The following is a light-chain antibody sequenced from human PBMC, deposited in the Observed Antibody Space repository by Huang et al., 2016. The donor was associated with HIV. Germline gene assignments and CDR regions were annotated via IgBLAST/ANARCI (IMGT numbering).Light chain of an antibody. CDR3: QQRSNWPRT. CDR2: DAS. CDR1: ENIFNY. J-gene: IGKJ4*01. V-gene: IGKV3-11*01. Sequence: EIVLTQSPATLSLSPGERATLSCRASENIFNYLAWYQQKPFQAPRLLIYDASHRATGIPSRFSGSGSGTDFTLTISSLEPEDFAVYYCQQRSNWPRTFGGGTKVEIK.